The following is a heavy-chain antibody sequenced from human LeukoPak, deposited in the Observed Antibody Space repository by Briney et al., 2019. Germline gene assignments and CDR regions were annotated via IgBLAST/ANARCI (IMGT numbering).Heavy chain of an antibody. CDR2: IYYSGST. Sequence: SETLSLTCTVSGGSISYSSYYWGWIRQPPGKGLEWIGSIYYSGSTYYNPSLKSRVTISVDTSKNQFSLKLNSVTAADTAVYYCARDRRAWYWGQGTLVTVSS. J-gene: IGHJ4*02. CDR3: ARDRRAWY. V-gene: IGHV4-39*02. CDR1: GGSISYSSYY.